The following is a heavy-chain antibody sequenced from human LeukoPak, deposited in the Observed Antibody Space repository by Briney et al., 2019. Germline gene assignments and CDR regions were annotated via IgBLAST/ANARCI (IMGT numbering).Heavy chain of an antibody. V-gene: IGHV1-18*01. Sequence: ASVKVSCKASGYTFTDYGIAWVRQAPGHGLEWMGWIHSYTGNTNYAQKLHGRVAVTTDISTSTAYMELRSLRSDDTAVYYCARGPHERSGYPDDWGQGTLVTVSS. D-gene: IGHD3-22*01. CDR3: ARGPHERSGYPDD. CDR1: GYTFTDYG. J-gene: IGHJ4*02. CDR2: IHSYTGNT.